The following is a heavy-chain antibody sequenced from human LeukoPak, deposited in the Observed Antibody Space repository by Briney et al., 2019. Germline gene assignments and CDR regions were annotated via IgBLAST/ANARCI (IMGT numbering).Heavy chain of an antibody. D-gene: IGHD3-10*01. CDR1: GFTFSSYA. CDR2: ISGSGGST. Sequence: GGSLRLSCAASGFTFSSYAMHWVRQAPGKGLEWVSAISGSGGSTYYADSVKGRFTISRDNSKNTLYLQMNSLRAEDTAVYYCAKLSGYGSGSWCFDYWGQGTLVTVSS. V-gene: IGHV3-23*01. J-gene: IGHJ4*02. CDR3: AKLSGYGSGSWCFDY.